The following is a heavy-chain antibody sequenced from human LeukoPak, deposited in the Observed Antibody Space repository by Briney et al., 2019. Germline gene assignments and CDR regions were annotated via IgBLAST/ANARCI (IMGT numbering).Heavy chain of an antibody. D-gene: IGHD3-10*01. CDR1: GFTVSSNY. V-gene: IGHV3-53*01. Sequence: GGSLRLSCAASGFTVSSNYMSWVRPASGKGLEWGSVIHSGGSTYYADSVKGRFTISRDNSKNTLYLQMNSLRAEDTAVYYCATLWYYGMDVWGQGTTVTVSS. CDR2: IHSGGST. CDR3: ATLWYYGMDV. J-gene: IGHJ6*02.